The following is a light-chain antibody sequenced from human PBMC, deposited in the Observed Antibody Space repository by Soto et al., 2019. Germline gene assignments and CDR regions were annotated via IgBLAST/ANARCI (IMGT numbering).Light chain of an antibody. Sequence: QSVLTQPASVSGSPGQSITISCTGTSSDVGGYNYVSWYQQHPGKAPKLMIYEVSNRPSGVSNRLSGSKSGNTASLTISGLQAEDEADYYCSSYTSSSTLPFGTGTKV. CDR3: SSYTSSSTLP. J-gene: IGLJ1*01. CDR1: SSDVGGYNY. V-gene: IGLV2-14*01. CDR2: EVS.